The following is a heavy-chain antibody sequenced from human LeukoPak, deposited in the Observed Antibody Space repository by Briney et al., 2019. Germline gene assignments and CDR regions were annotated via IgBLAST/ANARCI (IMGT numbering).Heavy chain of an antibody. CDR2: INHSGST. Sequence: PSETLSLTCAVYGGSFSGYYWSWIRQPPGKGLEWIGEINHSGSTNYNPSLKSRVTISVGTSKNQFSLKLSSVTAADTAIYYCARRFGSGDYFDYWGQGTLVTVSS. J-gene: IGHJ4*02. D-gene: IGHD2-15*01. CDR3: ARRFGSGDYFDY. CDR1: GGSFSGYY. V-gene: IGHV4-34*01.